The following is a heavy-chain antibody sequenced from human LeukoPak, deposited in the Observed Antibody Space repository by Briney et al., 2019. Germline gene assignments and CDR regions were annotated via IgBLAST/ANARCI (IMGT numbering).Heavy chain of an antibody. CDR2: INPSGGST. CDR3: ASDGGYCSGGSCYSNYFDY. V-gene: IGHV1-46*01. CDR1: GYTFTSYY. Sequence: GASVKVSCKASGYTFTSYYMHWVRQAPGQGLEWMGIINPSGGSTSYAQKFQGRVTMTRDTSTSTVYMELSSLRSEDTAVYYCASDGGYCSGGSCYSNYFDYWGQGTLVTVSS. D-gene: IGHD2-15*01. J-gene: IGHJ4*02.